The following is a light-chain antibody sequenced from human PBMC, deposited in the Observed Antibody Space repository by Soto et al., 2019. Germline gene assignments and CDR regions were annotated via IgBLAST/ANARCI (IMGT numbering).Light chain of an antibody. CDR1: QSVSSN. CDR2: DAS. V-gene: IGKV3-15*01. J-gene: IGKJ3*01. Sequence: ETVMTQSPATLSVSPGERPTLSCRASQSVSSNLAWYQQKPGQAPRLLIYDASTRPTGIPARFSGSGSGTEFTLTISSLQSEDFAVYYCQKYNTWPLTFGPGTKVDIK. CDR3: QKYNTWPLT.